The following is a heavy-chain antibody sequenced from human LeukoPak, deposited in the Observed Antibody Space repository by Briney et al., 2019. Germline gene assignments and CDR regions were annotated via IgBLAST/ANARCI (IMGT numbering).Heavy chain of an antibody. V-gene: IGHV3-30*18. CDR2: ISYDGSNK. J-gene: IGHJ4*02. D-gene: IGHD1-26*01. CDR1: GFTFSSYG. Sequence: GGSLRLSCAASGFTFSSYGMHWVRQAPGKGLEWVAVISYDGSNKYYADSVKGRFTISRDNSKNTLYLQMNSLRAEDTAVYYCAKDHPPSGSYGDYWGQGTLVTVSS. CDR3: AKDHPPSGSYGDY.